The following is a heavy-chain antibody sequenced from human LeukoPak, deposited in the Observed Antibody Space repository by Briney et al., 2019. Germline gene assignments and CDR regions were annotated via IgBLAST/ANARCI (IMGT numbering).Heavy chain of an antibody. CDR3: ARDRGHNWFDP. J-gene: IGHJ5*02. Sequence: ASVKVSCKASGYTFTGYYVHWVRQAGGQGVEWMGGIIPIFGTANYAQKFQGRVTITAHESTSTAYMALSSLRSEDTAVYYCARDRGHNWFDPWGQGTLVTVSS. V-gene: IGHV1-69*13. CDR2: IIPIFGTA. D-gene: IGHD3-10*01. CDR1: GYTFTGYY.